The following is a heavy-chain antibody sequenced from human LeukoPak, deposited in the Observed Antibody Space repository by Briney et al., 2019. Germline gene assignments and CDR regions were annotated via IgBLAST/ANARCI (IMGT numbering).Heavy chain of an antibody. J-gene: IGHJ4*02. CDR1: GGSISSSSYY. Sequence: SETLSLTCTVSGGSISSSSYYWGWIRQPPGKGLEWIGSIYYSGSTYYNPSLKSRVTIYVGTSKNQFSLKLSSVTAADTAVYYCASVVVVTAIFDYWGQGTLVTVSS. V-gene: IGHV4-39*01. D-gene: IGHD2-21*02. CDR2: IYYSGST. CDR3: ASVVVVTAIFDY.